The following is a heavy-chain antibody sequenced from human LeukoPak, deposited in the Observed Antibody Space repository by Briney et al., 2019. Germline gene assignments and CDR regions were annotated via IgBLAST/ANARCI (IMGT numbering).Heavy chain of an antibody. CDR3: AKGPYFDY. Sequence: GGSLRLSCAASGFTFDDYAMHWVRRAPGKGLEWVSGISWNSGSIGYADSVKGRFTISRDNAKNSLYLQMNSLRAEDTALYYCAKGPYFDYWGQGTLVTVSS. V-gene: IGHV3-9*01. J-gene: IGHJ4*02. CDR1: GFTFDDYA. CDR2: ISWNSGSI.